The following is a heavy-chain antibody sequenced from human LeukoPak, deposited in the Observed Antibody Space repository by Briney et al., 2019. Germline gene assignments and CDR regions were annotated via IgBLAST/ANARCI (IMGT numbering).Heavy chain of an antibody. CDR1: GGSTSDYY. V-gene: IGHV4-4*07. J-gene: IGHJ4*02. CDR2: IYYTGNT. CDR3: ARGGTLFSYFDS. Sequence: SETLSLTCSVSGGSTSDYYWNWIRQPAGQGLEWLGRIYYTGNTAYNPSLESRLTMSLDTAKIQFSLKVTSVTAADTAVYYCARGGTLFSYFDSWGQGTLVTVSS. D-gene: IGHD3-10*02.